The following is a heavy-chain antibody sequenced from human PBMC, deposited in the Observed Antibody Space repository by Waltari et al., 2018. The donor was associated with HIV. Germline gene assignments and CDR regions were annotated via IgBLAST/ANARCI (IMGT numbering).Heavy chain of an antibody. CDR1: GYNFTSYT. D-gene: IGHD1-26*01. Sequence: QVLLVQSGTEVKKPGPSVTISCKASGYNFTSYTVHWVRQAPGRGLAWLGWINSGNGNSRYSPGFRDRLTMTRDISASTSYFVLSGLTSDDTSVYFCARSGIVRGRIYELLAFWGQGT. J-gene: IGHJ4*01. CDR2: INSGNGNS. CDR3: ARSGIVRGRIYELLAF. V-gene: IGHV1-3*01.